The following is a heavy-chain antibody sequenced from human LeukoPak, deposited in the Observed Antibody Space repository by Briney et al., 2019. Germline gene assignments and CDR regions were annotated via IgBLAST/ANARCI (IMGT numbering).Heavy chain of an antibody. CDR3: AKGPDYYGSGSYLWYMDV. D-gene: IGHD3-10*01. CDR2: FGPAGDT. Sequence: GGSLRLSCAASGFTFSSYDMHWVRQATGKGLEWVSAFGPAGDTYYPGSVKGRFTISRENAKNSLYLQMNSLRAEDTAIYYCAKGPDYYGSGSYLWYMDVWGKGTTVIISS. V-gene: IGHV3-13*01. J-gene: IGHJ6*03. CDR1: GFTFSSYD.